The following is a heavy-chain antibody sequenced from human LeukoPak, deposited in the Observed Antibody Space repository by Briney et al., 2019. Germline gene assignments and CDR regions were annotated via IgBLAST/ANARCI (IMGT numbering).Heavy chain of an antibody. CDR1: GGSISNYY. V-gene: IGHV4-59*08. CDR2: IYYSGST. Sequence: SETLSLTCTVSGGSISNYYWSWLRQPPGKGLEWIGYIYYSGSTNYNPSLKSRVTISVDTSKNQFSLKLSSVAAADTAVYYCARQWSGSSWLMFDYWGQGTLVTVSS. J-gene: IGHJ4*02. CDR3: ARQWSGSSWLMFDY. D-gene: IGHD6-13*01.